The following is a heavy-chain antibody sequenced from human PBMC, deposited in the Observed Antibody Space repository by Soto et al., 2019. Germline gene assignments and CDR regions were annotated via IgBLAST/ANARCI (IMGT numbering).Heavy chain of an antibody. Sequence: QVQLQESGPGLVKPSQTLSLTCTVSGGSISSGDYYWSWIRQPPGKGLEWIGYIYYSGSTYYNPSLRSRGTISVDTSKNQFSLKLSSVTAADTAVYYCASSGYCTNGVCYTLFAPWGQGTLVTVSS. CDR1: GGSISSGDYY. V-gene: IGHV4-30-4*01. J-gene: IGHJ5*02. D-gene: IGHD2-8*01. CDR2: IYYSGST. CDR3: ASSGYCTNGVCYTLFAP.